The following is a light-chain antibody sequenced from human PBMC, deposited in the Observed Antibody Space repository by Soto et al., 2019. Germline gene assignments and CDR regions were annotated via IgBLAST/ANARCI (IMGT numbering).Light chain of an antibody. CDR2: DVS. CDR3: SSYTGSTTLHYV. V-gene: IGLV2-14*01. J-gene: IGLJ1*01. CDR1: SSDVGGYNY. Sequence: QSALTQPASVSGSPGQSITISCTGTSSDVGGYNYVSWYQQHPGKAPKLLIYDVSNRPSGASNRFSGSKSGNTAPLTISGLQADDEADYYCSSYTGSTTLHYVFGTGTKLTVL.